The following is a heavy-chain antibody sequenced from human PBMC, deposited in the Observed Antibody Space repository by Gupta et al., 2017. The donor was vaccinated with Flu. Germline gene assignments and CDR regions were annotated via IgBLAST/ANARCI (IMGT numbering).Heavy chain of an antibody. Sequence: RQAPGKGLEWVSSIVGRGTTIDYGDSVKGRFSISRDKAKNTLFLEMNSLRAEDTAFYYCADGMRSRWYVGAAYWGQGTMVTVSS. CDR2: IVGRGTTI. J-gene: IGHJ4*02. V-gene: IGHV3-9*01. D-gene: IGHD3-10*01. CDR3: ADGMRSRWYVGAAY.